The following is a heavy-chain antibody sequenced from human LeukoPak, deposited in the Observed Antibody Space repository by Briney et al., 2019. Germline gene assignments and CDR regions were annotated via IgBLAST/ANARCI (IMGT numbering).Heavy chain of an antibody. CDR1: GGSISSGSYY. V-gene: IGHV4-61*02. Sequence: SETLSLTCTVSGGSISSGSYYWRWIRQPAGKGLEWIGRIYTSGSTNYNPSLKSRVTISVDTSKNQFSLKLSSVTAADTAVYYCARVPLYDFWSGYLPPYYYMDVWGKGTTVTVSS. J-gene: IGHJ6*03. CDR2: IYTSGST. CDR3: ARVPLYDFWSGYLPPYYYMDV. D-gene: IGHD3-3*01.